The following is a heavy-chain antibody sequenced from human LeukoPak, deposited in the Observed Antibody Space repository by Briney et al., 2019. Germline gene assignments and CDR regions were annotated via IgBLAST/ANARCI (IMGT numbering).Heavy chain of an antibody. V-gene: IGHV3-7*01. Sequence: GGSLRLSCTASGFPFSGYYISWVRQAPGTGLEWLANIKGDGSVQDYADSVKGRFTISRDNAKNSLYLQMNNLRVDDTAVYYCVGQLLRAVWGKGTTVTVSS. CDR2: IKGDGSVQ. CDR1: GFPFSGYY. D-gene: IGHD2-2*01. J-gene: IGHJ6*03. CDR3: VGQLLRAV.